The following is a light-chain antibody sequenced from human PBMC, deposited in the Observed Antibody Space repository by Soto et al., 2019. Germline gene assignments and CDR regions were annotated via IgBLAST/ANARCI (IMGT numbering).Light chain of an antibody. CDR3: QQSYSTPLT. CDR1: QSISSY. Sequence: DIQMTQSPSSLSASVGDRVTITCRASQSISSYLNWYQQKPGKAPKVLIYAASSLQSGVPSRFSGSGSGTEFTLTISSLQPEDFATYYSQQSYSTPLTFGGGTKVEIK. J-gene: IGKJ4*01. CDR2: AAS. V-gene: IGKV1-39*01.